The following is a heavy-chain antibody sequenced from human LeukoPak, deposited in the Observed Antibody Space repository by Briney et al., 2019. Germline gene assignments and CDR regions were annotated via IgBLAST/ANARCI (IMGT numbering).Heavy chain of an antibody. CDR1: GGSISSYY. J-gene: IGHJ4*02. D-gene: IGHD1-26*01. CDR2: IYYSGST. V-gene: IGHV4-59*01. Sequence: SETLSLTCTVSGGSISSYYWSWIRQPPGKGLAWIGYIYYSGSTNYNPSLKSRVTISVDTSKNQFSLKLSSVTAADTAVYYCARGSGGSYYRPYFDYWGQGTLVTVSS. CDR3: ARGSGGSYYRPYFDY.